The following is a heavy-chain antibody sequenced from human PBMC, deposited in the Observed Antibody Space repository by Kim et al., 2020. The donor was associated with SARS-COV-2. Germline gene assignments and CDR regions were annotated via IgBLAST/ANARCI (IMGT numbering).Heavy chain of an antibody. V-gene: IGHV4-4*02. J-gene: IGHJ4*02. CDR3: ARDGLGGWLSGAQFDY. Sequence: SETLSLTCAVSGGSISSSNWWSWVRQPPGKGLEWIGEIYHSGSTNYNPSLKSRVTISVDKSKNQFSLKLSSVTAADTAVYYCARDGLGGWLSGAQFDYWGQGTLVTVSS. CDR2: IYHSGST. CDR1: GGSISSSNW. D-gene: IGHD7-27*01.